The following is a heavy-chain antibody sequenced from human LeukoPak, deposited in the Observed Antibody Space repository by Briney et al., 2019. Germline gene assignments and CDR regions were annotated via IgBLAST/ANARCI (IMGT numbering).Heavy chain of an antibody. V-gene: IGHV1-69*01. CDR1: GGTFSSYA. J-gene: IGHJ6*04. CDR3: ARERGSDGYYYYGMDV. D-gene: IGHD6-25*01. CDR2: IIHIFGTA. Sequence: SSVKVSCKPSGGTFSSYAIRGVRQPPAQGLEWMGGIIHIFGTAHYPQNLQGRVTISGDDSTSTAYMEQISLRSEDTAVYWCARERGSDGYYYYGMDVWGKGTTVSVSS.